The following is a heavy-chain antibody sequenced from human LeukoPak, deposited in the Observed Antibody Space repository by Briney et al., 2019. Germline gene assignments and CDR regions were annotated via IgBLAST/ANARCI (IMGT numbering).Heavy chain of an antibody. D-gene: IGHD5-12*01. CDR2: INHSGST. Sequence: SETLSLTCAVYGGXFSGYYCSWIRQPPGKGLEWIGEINHSGSTIYNPSLKSRVTISVDTSKNHFSLNLTSVTAADTAVYYCARDVATPMARVSYWGQGTLVTVSS. CDR3: ARDVATPMARVSY. CDR1: GGXFSGYY. J-gene: IGHJ4*02. V-gene: IGHV4-34*01.